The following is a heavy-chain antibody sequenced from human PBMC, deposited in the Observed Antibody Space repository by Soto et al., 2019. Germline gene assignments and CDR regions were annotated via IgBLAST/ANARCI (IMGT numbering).Heavy chain of an antibody. V-gene: IGHV4-59*01. CDR1: GGSISSYY. J-gene: IGHJ4*02. D-gene: IGHD3-22*01. CDR2: IYYTGST. Sequence: ASETLSLTCSVSGGSISSYYWSWIRQPPGKGLEWIGYIYYTGSTNSNPSLKSRVTISIDTSKNQFSLKLTSVTAADTAVYYCARDFTTENYFDYWGQGTLVTVSS. CDR3: ARDFTTENYFDY.